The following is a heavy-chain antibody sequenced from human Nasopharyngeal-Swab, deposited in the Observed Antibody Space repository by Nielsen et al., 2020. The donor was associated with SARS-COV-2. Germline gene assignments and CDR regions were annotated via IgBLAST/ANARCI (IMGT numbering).Heavy chain of an antibody. CDR3: ARPQYQLLNYYYYGMDV. D-gene: IGHD2-2*01. Sequence: ASVKVSCKASGYIFTDYYMHWVRQAPGQGLEWMGWINPNSGATNYAQKFQGRVTMTRDTSISTAYMELSRLRSDDTAVYYCARPQYQLLNYYYYGMDVWGQGTTVTVSS. CDR1: GYIFTDYY. V-gene: IGHV1-2*02. CDR2: INPNSGAT. J-gene: IGHJ6*02.